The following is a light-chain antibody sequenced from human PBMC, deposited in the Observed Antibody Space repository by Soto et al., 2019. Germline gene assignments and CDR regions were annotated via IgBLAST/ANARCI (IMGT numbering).Light chain of an antibody. CDR1: SSDVGGYNY. Sequence: QSALTQPASVSGSPGQSITISCTGTSSDVGGYNYVCWYQHHPGKAPKLIIYDVSNRPSGVSNRFSGSKSGNTASLTISGLQPEDEADYYCSSYTTSNTRQIVFGTGTKLTVL. V-gene: IGLV2-14*03. CDR2: DVS. CDR3: SSYTTSNTRQIV. J-gene: IGLJ1*01.